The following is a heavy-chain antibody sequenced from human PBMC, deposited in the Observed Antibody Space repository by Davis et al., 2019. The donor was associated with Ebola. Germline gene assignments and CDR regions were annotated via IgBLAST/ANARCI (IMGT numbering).Heavy chain of an antibody. D-gene: IGHD6-19*01. J-gene: IGHJ6*04. CDR3: VRDPSGGSGWSMGYYGMDV. V-gene: IGHV3-30*03. Sequence: GGSLRLSCAASGFTFSSYGMHWVRQAPGKGLEWVAVISYDGSNKYYADSVKGRFTISRDNSKNTVYLHMNSLRADDTAVYYCVRDPSGGSGWSMGYYGMDVWGKGTTVTVSS. CDR1: GFTFSSYG. CDR2: ISYDGSNK.